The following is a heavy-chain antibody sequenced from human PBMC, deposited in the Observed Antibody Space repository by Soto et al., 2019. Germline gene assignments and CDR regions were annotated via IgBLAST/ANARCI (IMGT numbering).Heavy chain of an antibody. CDR1: GGSISNYY. Sequence: QVQLQESGPGLVKPSETLSLTCTVSGGSISNYYWSWIRQPPGKGLEYIGSIYYSGSTNYNPSLKSRVTRSVDTSKNQFSLKLNSVTAADTAVYYCARHRTGHDSWGQGTLVTVSS. D-gene: IGHD3-9*01. CDR3: ARHRTGHDS. V-gene: IGHV4-59*08. CDR2: IYYSGST. J-gene: IGHJ4*02.